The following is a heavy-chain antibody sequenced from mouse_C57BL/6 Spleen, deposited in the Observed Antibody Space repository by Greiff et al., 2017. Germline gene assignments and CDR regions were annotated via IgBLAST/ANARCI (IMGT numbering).Heavy chain of an antibody. Sequence: VQLQQPGTELVKPGASVKLSCTASGYTFTSYWMHWVKQRPGQGLEWIGNINPSNGGTNYNEKFKSKATLTVDKTSSTAYLQLSSLPSEDSAVYYCAPHYGSSYVIAYWGQGTLVTVSA. CDR3: APHYGSSYVIAY. J-gene: IGHJ3*01. CDR2: INPSNGGT. V-gene: IGHV1-53*01. CDR1: GYTFTSYW. D-gene: IGHD1-1*01.